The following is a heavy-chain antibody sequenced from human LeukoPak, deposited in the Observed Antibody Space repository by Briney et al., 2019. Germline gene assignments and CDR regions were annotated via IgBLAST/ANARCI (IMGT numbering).Heavy chain of an antibody. CDR2: IYYSGST. CDR1: GGSISSYY. CDR3: ARHLVPAAHRSALYYYYMDV. J-gene: IGHJ6*03. Sequence: SETLSLTCTVSGGSISSYYWSWIRQPPGKGLEWIGYIYYSGSTNYNPSLKSRVTISVDTSKNQFSLKLSSVTAADTAVYYCARHLVPAAHRSALYYYYMDVWGKGTTVTVSS. D-gene: IGHD2-2*01. V-gene: IGHV4-59*08.